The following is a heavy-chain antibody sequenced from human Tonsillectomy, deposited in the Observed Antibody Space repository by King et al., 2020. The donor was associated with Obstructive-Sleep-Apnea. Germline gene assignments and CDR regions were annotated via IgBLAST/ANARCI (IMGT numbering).Heavy chain of an antibody. D-gene: IGHD4-17*01. V-gene: IGHV1-2*02. Sequence: QLVQSGAEVKKPGASVKVSCKASGYTFTGYHMHWVRQAPGQGLEWMGWINPNSGGIKYAQNFQGRVTMTRDTSISTASMELSRLRSDDTAVYYCATVAVATATYYFDYWGQGTLVTVSS. CDR3: ATVAVATATYYFDY. CDR1: GYTFTGYH. CDR2: INPNSGGI. J-gene: IGHJ4*02.